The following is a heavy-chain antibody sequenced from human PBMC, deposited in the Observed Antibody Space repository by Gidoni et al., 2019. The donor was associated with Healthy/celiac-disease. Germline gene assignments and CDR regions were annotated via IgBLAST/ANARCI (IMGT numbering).Heavy chain of an antibody. J-gene: IGHJ4*02. CDR1: GGSFSGYY. V-gene: IGHV4-34*01. CDR2: INHSGST. D-gene: IGHD2-2*01. CDR3: ARLLGYCSSTSCNFDY. Sequence: QVQLQQWGAGLLKPSETLSLTCAVYGGSFSGYYWSWIRQPPGKGLEWIGEINHSGSTNYNPSLKSRVTISVDTSKNQFSLKLSSVTAADTAVYYCARLLGYCSSTSCNFDYWGQGTLVTVSS.